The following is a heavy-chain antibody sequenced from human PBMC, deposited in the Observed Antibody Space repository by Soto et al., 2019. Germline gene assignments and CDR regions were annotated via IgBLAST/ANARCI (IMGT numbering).Heavy chain of an antibody. V-gene: IGHV3-33*01. J-gene: IGHJ3*02. Sequence: GGSLRLSCAASGFTFSSYGMHWVRQAPGKGLEWVAVIWYDGSNKYYADSVKGRFTISRDNSKNTLYLQMNSLRAEDTAVYYCARGTEQLAAAGTDDAFDIWGQGTMVTVSS. D-gene: IGHD6-13*01. CDR2: IWYDGSNK. CDR1: GFTFSSYG. CDR3: ARGTEQLAAAGTDDAFDI.